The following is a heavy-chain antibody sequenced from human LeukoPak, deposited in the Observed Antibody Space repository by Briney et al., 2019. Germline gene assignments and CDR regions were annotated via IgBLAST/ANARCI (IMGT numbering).Heavy chain of an antibody. CDR3: ASGVGAEDAFDI. D-gene: IGHD1-26*01. J-gene: IGHJ3*02. Sequence: GASVKVSCKASGYTFTSYGISWVRQAPGQGLEWMGGIIPIFGTANYAQKFQGRVTITADESTSTAYMELSSLRSEDTAVYYCASGVGAEDAFDIWGQGTMVTVSS. CDR2: IIPIFGTA. V-gene: IGHV1-69*13. CDR1: GYTFTSYG.